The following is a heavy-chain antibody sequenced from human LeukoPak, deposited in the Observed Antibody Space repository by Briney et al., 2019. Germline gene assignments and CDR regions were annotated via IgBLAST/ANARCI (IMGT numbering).Heavy chain of an antibody. J-gene: IGHJ4*02. CDR2: INPHSGAP. V-gene: IGHV1-2*02. CDR3: ARHELGGTSPFDY. Sequence: GASVTVSCKASGYTFTGYYMHWVRQAPGQGVEWMGWINPHSGAPNYAQNFQGRLTMTMDTSISTAYIDLTSLRSDDTDTAVYFCARHELGGTSPFDYWGQGTLVTVSS. D-gene: IGHD4-23*01. CDR1: GYTFTGYY.